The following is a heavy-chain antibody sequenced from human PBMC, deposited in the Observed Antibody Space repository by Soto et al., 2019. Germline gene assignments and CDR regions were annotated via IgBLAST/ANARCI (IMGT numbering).Heavy chain of an antibody. V-gene: IGHV1-18*01. Sequence: QVQLVQSGAEVKKPGASVKVSCKASGYTFTSYGISWVRQAPGQGLEWMGWISAYNGNTNYAQKLQGRVTMTTDTSTSTAYMELRSLGSDDTAVYYCARDSFRYCSSTSCYGGGWFDPWGQGTLVTVSS. CDR3: ARDSFRYCSSTSCYGGGWFDP. CDR1: GYTFTSYG. CDR2: ISAYNGNT. J-gene: IGHJ5*02. D-gene: IGHD2-2*01.